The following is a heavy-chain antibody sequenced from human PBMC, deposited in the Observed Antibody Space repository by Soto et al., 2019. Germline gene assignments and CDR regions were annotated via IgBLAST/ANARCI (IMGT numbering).Heavy chain of an antibody. J-gene: IGHJ4*02. V-gene: IGHV1-69*02. CDR2: IIPILGIA. CDR3: ASHSGNYYNDY. CDR1: GGTFSSYT. Sequence: QVQLVQAGAEVKKPGSSVKVSCKASGGTFSSYTIIWVRQAPGQGLEWMGRIIPILGIANYAQKFQGRDTITADKSTSTAYMELRSPRSEDTAEYYCASHSGNYYNDYWVQGPLVTVSS. D-gene: IGHD3-10*01.